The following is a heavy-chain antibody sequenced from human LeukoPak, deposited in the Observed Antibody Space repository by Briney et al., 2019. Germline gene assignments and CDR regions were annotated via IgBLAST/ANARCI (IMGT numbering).Heavy chain of an antibody. CDR2: ISTSGDYI. J-gene: IGHJ4*02. CDR1: GFTFSSYS. V-gene: IGHV3-21*01. D-gene: IGHD1-26*01. CDR3: ARDLVLSRSVGASEKVDY. Sequence: TLGGSLTLSCAASGFTFSSYSMNWVRQAPGKGLEWVSSISTSGDYIYYADSVKGRFTMSRDNAKNSLYLQMDSLRAEDTVVYYCARDLVLSRSVGASEKVDYWGQGTLVTVSS.